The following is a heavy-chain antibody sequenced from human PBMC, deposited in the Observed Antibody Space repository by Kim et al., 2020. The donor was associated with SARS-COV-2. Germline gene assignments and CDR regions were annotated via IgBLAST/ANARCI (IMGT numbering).Heavy chain of an antibody. D-gene: IGHD6-19*01. J-gene: IGHJ4*02. CDR3: ARLGGAGESGWHQEDLDY. CDR2: VYHSGST. Sequence: SETLSLTCTVSGYSISSGYYWGWIRQPPGKGLEWIGSVYHSGSTYDNPSLRGRAALSVDTSKNQFSLKLSSVTAADTAVYYCARLGGAGESGWHQEDLDYWGQGTLVTVSA. V-gene: IGHV4-38-2*02. CDR1: GYSISSGYY.